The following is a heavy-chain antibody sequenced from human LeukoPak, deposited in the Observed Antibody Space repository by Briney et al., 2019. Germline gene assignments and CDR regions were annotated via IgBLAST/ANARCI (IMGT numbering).Heavy chain of an antibody. Sequence: PSETLSLTCTVSGGSVSSGAYYWSWIRQPPGKGREWMGYIYYSGSTNYNRSLKSRVTLSKDTSKNQFSLKLSSVTAADTAVYYCARDRGDTGYDYWGQGTLVTVSS. CDR2: IYYSGST. V-gene: IGHV4-61*08. D-gene: IGHD3-9*01. CDR1: GGSVSSGAYY. J-gene: IGHJ4*02. CDR3: ARDRGDTGYDY.